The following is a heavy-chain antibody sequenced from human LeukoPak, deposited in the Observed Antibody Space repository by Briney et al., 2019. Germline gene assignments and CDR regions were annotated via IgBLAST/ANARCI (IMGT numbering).Heavy chain of an antibody. CDR2: ITVNNGYT. Sequence: ASEEVSCKAAGYTFTSHGFIWLRQAPGQALECMGWITVNNGYTKYAQELQGRVTMTTDTSTSTAYMELRSLRSDDTALYYCAKVHCISTNCNHIWTYFDYWGQGTLVTVSS. CDR1: GYTFTSHG. J-gene: IGHJ4*02. V-gene: IGHV1-18*01. CDR3: AKVHCISTNCNHIWTYFDY. D-gene: IGHD2-2*01.